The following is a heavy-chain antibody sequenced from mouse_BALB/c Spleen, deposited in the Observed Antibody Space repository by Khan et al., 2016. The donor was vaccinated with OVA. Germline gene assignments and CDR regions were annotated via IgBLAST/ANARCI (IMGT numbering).Heavy chain of an antibody. Sequence: QVQLKQSGPGLVAPSQSLSLTCTVSGFSLTSYGIHWVRQPPGKGLEWLVVIWSGGSTNYNSVLKSSLSIRQDNSKSQVFLKMNSLQTDDTAIYYCAKWFDGYSSLYAMDYWGQGTSVTVSS. D-gene: IGHD2-2*01. J-gene: IGHJ4*01. V-gene: IGHV2-6*02. CDR3: AKWFDGYSSLYAMDY. CDR1: GFSLTSYG. CDR2: IWSGGST.